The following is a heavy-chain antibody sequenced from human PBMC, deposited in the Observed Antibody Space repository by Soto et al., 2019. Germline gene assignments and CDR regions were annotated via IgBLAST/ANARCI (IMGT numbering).Heavy chain of an antibody. CDR1: GYSFSNYA. D-gene: IGHD7-27*01. CDR3: ATRLPGAGCFDY. J-gene: IGHJ4*02. Sequence: EVQLLESGGGLVQPGGSLRLSCAASGYSFSNYAMNWVRQAPGKWLEWVSSVSAGGGTTFYPDSVKGPFTISRDNSNNTLYLQMNSLRAEDTAVYYCATRLPGAGCFDYWGQGTLFTFSS. V-gene: IGHV3-23*01. CDR2: VSAGGGTT.